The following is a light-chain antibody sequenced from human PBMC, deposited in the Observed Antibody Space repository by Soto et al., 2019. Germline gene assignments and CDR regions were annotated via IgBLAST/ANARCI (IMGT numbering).Light chain of an antibody. CDR3: QQYGSSPIT. Sequence: EIILKQSPATLSLSPGDRATLSCGASQSVSSSYVAWYQHRPGLAPRLLIHDASSRATGIPDRFSGTKSGTDFTLTIRRLEPEDAAVYYCQQYGSSPITFGQGTRLEIK. CDR2: DAS. V-gene: IGKV3D-20*01. CDR1: QSVSSSY. J-gene: IGKJ5*01.